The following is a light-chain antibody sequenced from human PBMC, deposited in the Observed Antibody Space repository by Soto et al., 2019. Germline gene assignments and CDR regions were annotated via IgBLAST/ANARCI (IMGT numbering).Light chain of an antibody. CDR3: QQYGSSPLT. CDR2: DTS. V-gene: IGKV3-20*01. J-gene: IGKJ4*01. CDR1: QSVSSY. Sequence: EIVLTQSTGTLSLSVGERVTLSCRASQSVSSYLAWYQQTPGQAPRLLIYDTSNRATGTPDRFSGSGSGTDFTLTISRLEPEDFTVYYCQQYGSSPLTFGGGTTVEIK.